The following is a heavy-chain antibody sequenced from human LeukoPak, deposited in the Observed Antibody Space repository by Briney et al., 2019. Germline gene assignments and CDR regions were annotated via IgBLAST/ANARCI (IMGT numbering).Heavy chain of an antibody. J-gene: IGHJ3*02. D-gene: IGHD1-26*01. CDR2: VSGSGDST. CDR3: ARELREHGVFDI. V-gene: IGHV3-23*01. Sequence: GGSLRLSCAASGFTFSNYGMSWVRQAPGKGLEWVSSVSGSGDSTYYADSVKGRFTISRDNSKNTVYLQMNSLRAEDTAVYYCARELREHGVFDIWGQGTMVTVSS. CDR1: GFTFSNYG.